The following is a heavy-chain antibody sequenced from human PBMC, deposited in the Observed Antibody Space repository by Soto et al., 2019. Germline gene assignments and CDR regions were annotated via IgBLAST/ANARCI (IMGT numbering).Heavy chain of an antibody. CDR2: IWYDGSNK. CDR3: ARTYYDFWSGYYPLRY. Sequence: QVQLVESGGGVVQPGRSLRLSCEASGFTFSSYGMHWVRQAPGKGLEWVAVIWYDGSNKYYADSVKGRFTISRDNSKNTLYLQMKSLRAEDTAVYYCARTYYDFWSGYYPLRYWGQGTLVTVSS. D-gene: IGHD3-3*01. V-gene: IGHV3-33*01. J-gene: IGHJ4*02. CDR1: GFTFSSYG.